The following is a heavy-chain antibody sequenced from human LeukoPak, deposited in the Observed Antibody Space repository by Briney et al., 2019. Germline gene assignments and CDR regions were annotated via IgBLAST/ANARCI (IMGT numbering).Heavy chain of an antibody. CDR1: GFTFSSYG. D-gene: IGHD1-26*01. Sequence: GRSLRLSCAASGFTFSSYGMHWVRQAPGKGLEWVAVIWYDGSNKYYADSVKGRFTISRDNSKNTLYLQMNSLRAEDTAVYYCARDAGSYYFGYWGQGTLVTVSS. J-gene: IGHJ4*02. CDR2: IWYDGSNK. CDR3: ARDAGSYYFGY. V-gene: IGHV3-33*01.